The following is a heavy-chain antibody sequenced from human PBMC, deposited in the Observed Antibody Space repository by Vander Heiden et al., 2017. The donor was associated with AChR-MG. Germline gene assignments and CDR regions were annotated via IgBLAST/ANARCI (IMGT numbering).Heavy chain of an antibody. CDR2: ISGGGTTT. D-gene: IGHD2-15*01. CDR1: GSSFSIYA. Sequence: EVQLLESGGGLVQPGGSLRLSCAAPGSSFSIYAMSWVRQAPGKGPEWVSEISGGGTTTYYADSVKGRFTISRDNSKNTLYLQMTSLRVEDTAVYYCVKGVGYCGSGACYNYFDYWGQGTLVTVSS. V-gene: IGHV3-23*01. J-gene: IGHJ4*02. CDR3: VKGVGYCGSGACYNYFDY.